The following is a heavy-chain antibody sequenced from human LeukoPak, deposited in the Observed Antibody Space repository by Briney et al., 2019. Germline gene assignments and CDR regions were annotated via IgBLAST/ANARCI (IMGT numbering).Heavy chain of an antibody. V-gene: IGHV4-34*01. J-gene: IGHJ6*02. CDR3: ARGVRSYYYYYGMDV. CDR2: INHSGST. Sequence: KPSETLSLTCAVYGGSFSGYYWSWIRQPPGKGLEWIGEINHSGSTNHNPSLKSRVTISVDTSKNQFSLKLSSVTAADTAVYYCARGVRSYYYYYGMDVWGQGTTVTVSS. CDR1: GGSFSGYY.